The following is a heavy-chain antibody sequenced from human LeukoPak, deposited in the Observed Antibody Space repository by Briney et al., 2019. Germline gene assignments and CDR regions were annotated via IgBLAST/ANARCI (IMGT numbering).Heavy chain of an antibody. D-gene: IGHD5-24*01. J-gene: IGHJ4*02. CDR1: GGSISSSSYY. V-gene: IGHV4-39*07. CDR3: ARQDGYTSGDYFDY. CDR2: IYYSGST. Sequence: PSETLSLTCTVSGGSISSSSYYWGWIRQPPGKGLEWIGSIYYSGSTYYNPSLKSRVTISVDTSKNQFSLKLSSVTAADTAVYYCARQDGYTSGDYFDYWGQGTLVTVSS.